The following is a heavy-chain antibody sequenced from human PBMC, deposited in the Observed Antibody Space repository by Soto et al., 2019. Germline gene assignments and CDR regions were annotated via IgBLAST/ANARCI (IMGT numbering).Heavy chain of an antibody. CDR3: AKGVGRDGYSHDAFDI. CDR2: ISGSGGST. CDR1: GFTFSSYA. V-gene: IGHV3-23*01. J-gene: IGHJ3*02. Sequence: EVQLLESGGGLVQPGGSLRLSCAASGFTFSSYAMSWVRQAPGKGLEWVSAISGSGGSTYYADSVKGRFTISRDNSKNXLYLQMNSLRAEDTAVYYCAKGVGRDGYSHDAFDIWGQGTMVTVSS. D-gene: IGHD5-18*01.